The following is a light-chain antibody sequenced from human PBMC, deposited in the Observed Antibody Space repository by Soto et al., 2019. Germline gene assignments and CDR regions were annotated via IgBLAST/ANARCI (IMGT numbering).Light chain of an antibody. CDR1: QSVATY. V-gene: IGKV3-11*01. Sequence: EIVLTQSPATLSLSPGERATLSCRASQSVATYVAWYQQKPGQAPRLLIYDAFNRATGTPARFSGSGSGTDFTRTFSSLEPADSAVYYCQQRIEWPITFGQGTRLEIQ. CDR3: QQRIEWPIT. J-gene: IGKJ5*01. CDR2: DAF.